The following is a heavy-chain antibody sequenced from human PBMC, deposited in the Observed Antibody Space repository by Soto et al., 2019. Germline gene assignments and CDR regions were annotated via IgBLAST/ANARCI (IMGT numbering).Heavy chain of an antibody. CDR3: ARDIESVTAKHFFYYYAMDV. D-gene: IGHD2-8*01. CDR1: GFSFSNDG. J-gene: IGHJ6*02. CDR2: VSANNGHT. Sequence: ASVKVSCKASGFSFSNDGLNWVRQAPGQGLEWMGWVSANNGHTNYAQNLQGRVSMTTDTSTSTAYMELRGLTFDDTAVYYCARDIESVTAKHFFYYYAMDVWGQGTTVTVSS. V-gene: IGHV1-18*01.